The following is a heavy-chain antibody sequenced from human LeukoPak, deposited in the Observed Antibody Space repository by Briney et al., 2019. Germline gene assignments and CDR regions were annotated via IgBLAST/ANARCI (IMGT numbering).Heavy chain of an antibody. J-gene: IGHJ4*02. CDR2: ITANGGST. V-gene: IGHV3-23*01. CDR3: AKDAVAPGSGGDYFDY. Sequence: GGSLRLSCAASVFTFSSNAMTWVRQAPGKGLEWVSVITANGGSTYYAGSVRGRFTISRDNSKDTLSLQMNSLRAEDTAVYYCAKDAVAPGSGGDYFDYWGQGTLVTVSS. CDR1: VFTFSSNA. D-gene: IGHD3-10*01.